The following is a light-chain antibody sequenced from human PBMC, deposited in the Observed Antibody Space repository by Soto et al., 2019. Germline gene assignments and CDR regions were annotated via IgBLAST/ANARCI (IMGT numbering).Light chain of an antibody. CDR3: QQYNDYPYT. Sequence: DIQMAQSPSTLSASVGDRITITCRASQNINDWLAWYQQKPGKAPKLLIYKASTLESGVPSRISGSGSGTEFTLTITSLQPDDFATYSCQQYNDYPYTFGQGTKVDIK. CDR2: KAS. CDR1: QNINDW. J-gene: IGKJ2*01. V-gene: IGKV1-5*03.